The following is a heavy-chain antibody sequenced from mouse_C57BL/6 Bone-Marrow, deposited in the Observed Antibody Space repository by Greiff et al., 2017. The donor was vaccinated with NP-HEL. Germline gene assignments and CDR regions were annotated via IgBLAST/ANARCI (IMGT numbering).Heavy chain of an antibody. CDR1: GFTFSDYY. J-gene: IGHJ4*01. D-gene: IGHD1-1*01. CDR3: ARDYGSSDAGYYYAMDY. V-gene: IGHV5-16*01. CDR2: INYDGSST. Sequence: EVMLVESEGGLVQPGSSMKLSCTASGFTFSDYYMAWVRQVPEKGLEWVANINYDGSSTYYLDSLKSRFIISRDNAKNILYLQMSSLKSEDTATYYCARDYGSSDAGYYYAMDYWGQGTSVTVSS.